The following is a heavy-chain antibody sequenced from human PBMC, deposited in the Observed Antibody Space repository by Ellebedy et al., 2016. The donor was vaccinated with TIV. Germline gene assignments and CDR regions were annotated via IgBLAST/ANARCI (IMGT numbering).Heavy chain of an antibody. J-gene: IGHJ4*02. CDR1: GYSISSGYY. V-gene: IGHV4-38-2*02. CDR2: ISRSGST. CDR3: AREVLITMIDDY. D-gene: IGHD3-22*01. Sequence: SETLSLTCTVSGYSISSGYYWGWIRQPPGKGLEWIGSISRSGSTYYNPSLKSRVTISVDTSKNQFSLKLSSVTAADTAVYYCAREVLITMIDDYWGQGTLVTVSS.